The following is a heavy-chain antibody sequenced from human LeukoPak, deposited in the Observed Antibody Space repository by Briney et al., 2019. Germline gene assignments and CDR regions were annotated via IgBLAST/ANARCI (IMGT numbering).Heavy chain of an antibody. D-gene: IGHD5-18*01. CDR3: ARDLGGYSYGYGHYYYMDV. J-gene: IGHJ6*03. Sequence: PSETLSLTCTVSGGSISSGGYYWSWIRQPPGKGLECIGYIYHSGSTYYNPSLKSRVTISVDTSKNQFSLKLSSVTAADTAVYYCARDLGGYSYGYGHYYYMDVWGKGTTVTVSS. CDR2: IYHSGST. CDR1: GGSISSGGYY. V-gene: IGHV4-30-2*01.